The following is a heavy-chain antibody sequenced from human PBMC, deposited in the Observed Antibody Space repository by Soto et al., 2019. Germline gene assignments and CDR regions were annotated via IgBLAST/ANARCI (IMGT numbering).Heavy chain of an antibody. CDR1: GDSVSGNSVT. CDR3: ARDSPGGHTSFAY. Sequence: PSQTLSLTCAISGDSVSGNSVTWNWIRQSPSRGLEWLGRTYFRSKWNTDYAISVKSRITVSPDTSKNQFSLQLTSVTPEDTAMYYCARDSPGGHTSFAYWGQGTLVTVSS. D-gene: IGHD1-26*01. CDR2: TYFRSKWNT. V-gene: IGHV6-1*01. J-gene: IGHJ4*02.